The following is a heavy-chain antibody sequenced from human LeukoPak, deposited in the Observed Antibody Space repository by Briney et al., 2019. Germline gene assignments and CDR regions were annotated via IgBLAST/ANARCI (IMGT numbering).Heavy chain of an antibody. D-gene: IGHD1-26*01. CDR2: ISYDGSNR. Sequence: GGSLRLSCAASGFIFSDYVMYWARQAPGKGLEWVTRISYDGSNRHYADSVKGRFAISRDNSKSVPYLQMNSLRAEDSAVYYCTRGRWELLWGDAWGQGTLVTVSS. J-gene: IGHJ5*02. V-gene: IGHV3-30*03. CDR3: TRGRWELLWGDA. CDR1: GFIFSDYV.